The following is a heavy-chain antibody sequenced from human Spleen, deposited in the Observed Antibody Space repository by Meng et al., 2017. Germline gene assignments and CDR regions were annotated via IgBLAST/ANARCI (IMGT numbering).Heavy chain of an antibody. D-gene: IGHD6-19*01. J-gene: IGHJ3*02. Sequence: SLKISCAASGLTFGDNYMTWIRQAPGKGLEWLSYIIDSGRITYYADSVKGRFTISRDNSKNTLYLQMNSLRAEDTAVYYCARAQWGGSGWYFGAFDIWGQGTMVTVSS. CDR2: IIDSGRIT. CDR3: ARAQWGGSGWYFGAFDI. V-gene: IGHV3-11*04. CDR1: GLTFGDNY.